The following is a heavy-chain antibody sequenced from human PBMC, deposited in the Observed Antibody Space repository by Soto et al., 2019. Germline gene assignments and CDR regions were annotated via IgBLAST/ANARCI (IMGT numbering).Heavy chain of an antibody. CDR1: GFTFSSYD. CDR3: ARALPRGYSGYEPYYYGMDV. D-gene: IGHD5-12*01. V-gene: IGHV3-13*01. Sequence: EVQLVESGGGLVQPGGSLRLSCAASGFTFSSYDMHWVRQATGKGLEWVSAIGTAGDTYYPGSVKGRFTISRENAKNSLYLQMNSLRAGDTAVYYCARALPRGYSGYEPYYYGMDVWGQGTTVTVSS. J-gene: IGHJ6*02. CDR2: IGTAGDT.